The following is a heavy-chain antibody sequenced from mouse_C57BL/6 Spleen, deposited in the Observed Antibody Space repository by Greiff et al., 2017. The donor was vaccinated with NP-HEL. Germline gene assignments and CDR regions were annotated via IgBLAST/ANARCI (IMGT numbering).Heavy chain of an antibody. CDR2: IWTGGGT. CDR3: ARDDYDYDWFAY. V-gene: IGHV2-9-1*01. D-gene: IGHD2-4*01. CDR1: GFSLTSYA. J-gene: IGHJ3*01. Sequence: VMLVESGPGLVAPSQSLSITCTVSGFSLTSYAISWVRQPPGKGLEWIGGIWTGGGTNYNSALKSRLSISKDNSKSQVFLKMNSLQTDDTARYYCARDDYDYDWFAYWGQGTLVTVSA.